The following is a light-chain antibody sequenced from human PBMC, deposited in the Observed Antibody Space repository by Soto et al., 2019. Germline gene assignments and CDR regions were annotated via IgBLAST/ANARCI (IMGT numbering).Light chain of an antibody. CDR2: WAS. CDR3: QQYESNPPT. Sequence: DIVMTQSPDSLAVSLSERATINCKSSQSVLYSSNNKNYLAWYQQRPGQPPKLLIYWASTRESVVPDRFSGSGSGTDFTLTITSRQDEDVAVYYCQQYESNPPTFGQGTKLEIK. CDR1: QSVLYSSNNKNY. V-gene: IGKV4-1*01. J-gene: IGKJ2*01.